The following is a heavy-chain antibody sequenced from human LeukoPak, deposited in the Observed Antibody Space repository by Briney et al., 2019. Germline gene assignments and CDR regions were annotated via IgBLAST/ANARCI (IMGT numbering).Heavy chain of an antibody. J-gene: IGHJ4*02. Sequence: SETLSLTCTVSGGSISSYYWSWIRQPPGKGLEWIGYIYYSGSTNYNPSLKGRVAISVDRSKNQFSLKLSSVTAADTAVYYCARGSIAARPVDYWGQGTLVTVSS. V-gene: IGHV4-59*12. CDR1: GGSISSYY. CDR3: ARGSIAARPVDY. D-gene: IGHD6-6*01. CDR2: IYYSGST.